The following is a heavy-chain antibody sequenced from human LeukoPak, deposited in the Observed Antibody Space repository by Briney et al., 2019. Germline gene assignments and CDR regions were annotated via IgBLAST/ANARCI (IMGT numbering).Heavy chain of an antibody. V-gene: IGHV4-4*09. CDR3: ARSSVARYSSSWYYDY. CDR2: IYTSGST. D-gene: IGHD6-13*01. J-gene: IGHJ4*02. Sequence: SETLSLTCSVSGGSINSYYWSWIRQPPGKGLEWIGYIYTSGSTNYNPSLKSRVTISVDTSKNQFSLKLSSVTAADTAVYYCARSSVARYSSSWYYDYWGQGTLVTVSS. CDR1: GGSINSYY.